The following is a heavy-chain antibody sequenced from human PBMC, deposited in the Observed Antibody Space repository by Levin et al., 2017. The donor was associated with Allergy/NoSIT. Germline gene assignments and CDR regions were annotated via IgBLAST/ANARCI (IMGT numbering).Heavy chain of an antibody. J-gene: IGHJ4*02. CDR2: INHSGST. D-gene: IGHD5-18*01. Sequence: SQTLSLTCAVYGGSFSGYYWSWIRQPPGKGLEWIGEINHSGSTNYNPSLKSRVTISVDTSKNQFSLKLSSVTAADTAVYYCARGGRGYSYGYWFDYWGQGTLVTVSS. V-gene: IGHV4-34*01. CDR3: ARGGRGYSYGYWFDY. CDR1: GGSFSGYY.